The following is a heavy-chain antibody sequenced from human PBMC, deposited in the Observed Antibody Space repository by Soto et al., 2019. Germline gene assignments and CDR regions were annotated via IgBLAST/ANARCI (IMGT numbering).Heavy chain of an antibody. J-gene: IGHJ4*02. D-gene: IGHD3-10*01. Sequence: QVQLLQSGAEVMKPGASVKVSCKASGYSFTGYYIHWVRQAPGQGLEWMGWIFPNSGGTRFAQKFQGRVTMTRDTSISTVYMELRTLRSDDTAVYYCARERTGLSRGVFDIWGPGTLVSVSS. CDR1: GYSFTGYY. CDR3: ARERTGLSRGVFDI. CDR2: IFPNSGGT. V-gene: IGHV1-2*02.